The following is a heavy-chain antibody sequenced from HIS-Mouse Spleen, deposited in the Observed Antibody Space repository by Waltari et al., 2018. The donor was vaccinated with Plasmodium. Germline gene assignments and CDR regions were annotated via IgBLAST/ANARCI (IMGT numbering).Heavy chain of an antibody. D-gene: IGHD6-13*01. J-gene: IGHJ4*02. CDR3: ARDMKEAVSSSWYLGY. V-gene: IGHV3-30*04. CDR2: ISYEGSNK. CDR1: GFTFSSYA. Sequence: QVQLVESGGGVVQPGRSLRLSCAASGFTFSSYAMHWVRQAPGKGLGWVAVISYEGSNKYYADSVKGRFTISRDNSKNTLYLQMNSLRAEDTAVYYCARDMKEAVSSSWYLGYWGQGTLVTVSS.